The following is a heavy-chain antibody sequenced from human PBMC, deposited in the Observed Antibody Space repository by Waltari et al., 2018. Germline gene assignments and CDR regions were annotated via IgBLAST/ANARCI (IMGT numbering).Heavy chain of an antibody. CDR2: ISSSGSTI. V-gene: IGHV3-48*03. CDR3: ASGGQYYDFWSGYQAFDI. CDR1: GFTFSSYE. J-gene: IGHJ3*02. Sequence: EVQLVESGGGLVQPGGSLRLSCAASGFTFSSYEMNWVRQAPGKGLEWVSYISSSGSTIYYADTVKCRFTISRDNAKNSLYLQMNSLRAEDTAVYYCASGGQYYDFWSGYQAFDIWGQGTMVTVSS. D-gene: IGHD3-3*01.